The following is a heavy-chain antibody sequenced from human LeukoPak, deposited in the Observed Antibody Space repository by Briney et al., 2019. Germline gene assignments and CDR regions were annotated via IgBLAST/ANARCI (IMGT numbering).Heavy chain of an antibody. J-gene: IGHJ4*02. V-gene: IGHV3-7*01. CDR3: ARWYGDYGDYFDY. CDR2: IKQDGSEK. CDR1: GFTFSNYW. D-gene: IGHD4-17*01. Sequence: PGGSLRLSCAASGFTFSNYWMSWVRQAPGKGLEWVANIKQDGSEKYYVDSVKGRFTISRDNAKNSLYLQMNSLRAGDTAVYYCARWYGDYGDYFDYWGQGSLVTVSS.